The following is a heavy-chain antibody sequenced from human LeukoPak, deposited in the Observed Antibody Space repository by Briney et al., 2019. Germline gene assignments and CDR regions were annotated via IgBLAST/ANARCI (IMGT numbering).Heavy chain of an antibody. Sequence: PGGSLRLSCAASGFTFSGSAMHWVRQSSGKGLEWVGRIRSKANSYATAYAASVKGRFTISRDDSKNTAYLQMNSLKTEDTAVYYCTRRLHYYDSSGSDYWGQGTLVTVSS. CDR3: TRRLHYYDSSGSDY. V-gene: IGHV3-73*01. D-gene: IGHD3-22*01. J-gene: IGHJ4*02. CDR2: IRSKANSYAT. CDR1: GFTFSGSA.